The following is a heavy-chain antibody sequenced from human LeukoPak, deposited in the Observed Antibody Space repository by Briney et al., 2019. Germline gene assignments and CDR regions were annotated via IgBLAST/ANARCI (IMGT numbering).Heavy chain of an antibody. J-gene: IGHJ3*02. CDR2: IYYSGST. D-gene: IGHD2-2*01. V-gene: IGHV4-30-4*08. CDR1: GGSISSGDYY. CDR3: ARPALRDAFDI. Sequence: SETLSLTCTVSGGSISSGDYYWSWIRQPPGKGLEWLGYIYYSGSTYYNPSLKDRVTISVDTSKNQFSLKLSSVTAADTAVYYCARPALRDAFDIWGQGTMVTVSS.